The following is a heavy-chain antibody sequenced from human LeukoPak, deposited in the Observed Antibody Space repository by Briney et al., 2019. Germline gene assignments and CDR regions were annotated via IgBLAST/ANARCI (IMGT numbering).Heavy chain of an antibody. Sequence: PSETLSLTCTVSGGSIESSTYYWGWIRQPSGKGLEWIGSFYNSGSTYRNPSLSSRVTIFADMSKNQFSLKLTSVTAADTAVYYCARRLRPGDYFDYWGQGILVTVSS. CDR3: ARRLRPGDYFDY. J-gene: IGHJ4*02. CDR2: FYNSGST. D-gene: IGHD3-16*01. CDR1: GGSIESSTYY. V-gene: IGHV4-39*01.